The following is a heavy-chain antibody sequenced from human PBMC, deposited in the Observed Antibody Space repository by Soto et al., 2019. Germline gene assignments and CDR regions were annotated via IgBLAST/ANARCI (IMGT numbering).Heavy chain of an antibody. V-gene: IGHV1-18*01. CDR2: ISAYNGNT. J-gene: IGHJ4*02. Sequence: QVQLVQSGAEVKKPGASVKVSCKASGYTFTSYGISWVRQAPGQGLEWMGWISAYNGNTNYAQKLQGRVTMTTDTSTSTAYRELRSLRSDDTAVYYCARDLRGYSYGYLGFDYWGQGTLVTVSS. D-gene: IGHD5-18*01. CDR1: GYTFTSYG. CDR3: ARDLRGYSYGYLGFDY.